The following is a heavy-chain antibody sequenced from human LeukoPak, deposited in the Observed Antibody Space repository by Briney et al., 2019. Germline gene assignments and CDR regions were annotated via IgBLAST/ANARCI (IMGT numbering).Heavy chain of an antibody. V-gene: IGHV3-30*18. CDR2: ISYDGSNT. J-gene: IGHJ4*02. CDR1: GFTFSTYG. Sequence: GRSLRLSCVVSGFTFSTYGMNWVRQAPGKGLEWVAIISYDGSNTYYADSVKGRFSISRDNSKNTLYLQMNSLRAEDTAVYYCAKDSGSRSFDYWGQGTPVTVSS. D-gene: IGHD1-26*01. CDR3: AKDSGSRSFDY.